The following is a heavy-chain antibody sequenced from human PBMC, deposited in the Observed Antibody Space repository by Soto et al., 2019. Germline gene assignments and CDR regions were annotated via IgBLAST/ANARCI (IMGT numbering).Heavy chain of an antibody. D-gene: IGHD2-21*01. CDR3: AREGNQCISGGFDI. CDR1: GFTFSSYS. CDR2: ISSSSSTI. Sequence: GWSLRLSCAASGFTFSSYSMNWVRQAPGKGLEWVSYISSSSSTIYYADSVKGRFTISRDNAKNSLYLQMSSLRDEDTAVYYCAREGNQCISGGFDIWGQGTLVTVS. J-gene: IGHJ3*02. V-gene: IGHV3-48*02.